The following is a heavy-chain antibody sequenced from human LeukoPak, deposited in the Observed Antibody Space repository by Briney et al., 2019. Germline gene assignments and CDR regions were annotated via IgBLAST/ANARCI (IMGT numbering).Heavy chain of an antibody. V-gene: IGHV3-9*01. J-gene: IGHJ4*02. CDR2: ISWNSGSI. Sequence: PGRSLRLSCAASGFTFDDYAMHWVRQAPGKGLEWVSGISWNSGSIGYADSVKGRFTISRDNAKNSLYLQMNSLRAEDTAVYYCASSMITFGGVIAYPSPFDYWGQGTLVTVSS. D-gene: IGHD3-16*02. CDR1: GFTFDDYA. CDR3: ASSMITFGGVIAYPSPFDY.